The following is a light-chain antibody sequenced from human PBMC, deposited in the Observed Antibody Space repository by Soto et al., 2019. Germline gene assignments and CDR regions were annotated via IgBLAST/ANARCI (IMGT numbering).Light chain of an antibody. CDR2: DVS. CDR1: SSDVGGYNS. J-gene: IGLJ1*01. V-gene: IGLV2-14*01. Sequence: QSALTQPASVSRSPGQSITISCTGTSSDVGGYNSVSWYQQHPGKAPKLMIFDVSSRPSGVSNRFSGSKSGNTASLTISGLQAEDEADYYCCSYTSGSTLYVFGTGTKVTVL. CDR3: CSYTSGSTLYV.